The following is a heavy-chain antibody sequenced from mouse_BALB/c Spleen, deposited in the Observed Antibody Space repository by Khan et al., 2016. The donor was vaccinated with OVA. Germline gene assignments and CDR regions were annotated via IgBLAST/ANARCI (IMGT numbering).Heavy chain of an antibody. CDR1: GYTFTDYA. CDR2: ISTYYGDA. Sequence: QVQLQQSGAELVRPGVSVKISCKGSGYTFTDYAMHWVKQSHAKSLEWIGVISTYYGDADYNQKFKGKATMTVDKSSSTAYMELARLTSEDSAIYYCARGSCNSQFAYWGQGTLVTVSA. D-gene: IGHD2-1*01. V-gene: IGHV1S137*01. J-gene: IGHJ3*01. CDR3: ARGSCNSQFAY.